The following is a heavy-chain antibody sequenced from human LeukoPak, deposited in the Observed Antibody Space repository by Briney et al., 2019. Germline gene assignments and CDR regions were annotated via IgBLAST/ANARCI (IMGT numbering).Heavy chain of an antibody. CDR3: ARQNSWDYDSSLKN. Sequence: PSETLSLTCTVSGGSISSYYWSWIRQPAGKGLEWIGRIHTSGSTNYNPSLKSRVTMSVDTSKNQFSLKLSSVTAADTAVYYCARQNSWDYDSSLKNWGQGTLVTVSS. V-gene: IGHV4-4*07. J-gene: IGHJ4*02. D-gene: IGHD3-22*01. CDR2: IHTSGST. CDR1: GGSISSYY.